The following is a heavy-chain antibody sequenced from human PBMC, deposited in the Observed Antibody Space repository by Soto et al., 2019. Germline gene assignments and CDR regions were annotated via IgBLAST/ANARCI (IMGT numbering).Heavy chain of an antibody. CDR1: GYTFTSYD. Sequence: GASVKVSCKASGYTFTSYDINWVRQATGQGLEWMGWMNPNSGNTGYAQKFQGRVTMTRNTSISTAYMELSSLRSEDTAVYYCARAYLEWFAVDYYYYYCMDVWGQGTTVTVSS. D-gene: IGHD3-3*01. CDR3: ARAYLEWFAVDYYYYYCMDV. J-gene: IGHJ6*02. CDR2: MNPNSGNT. V-gene: IGHV1-8*01.